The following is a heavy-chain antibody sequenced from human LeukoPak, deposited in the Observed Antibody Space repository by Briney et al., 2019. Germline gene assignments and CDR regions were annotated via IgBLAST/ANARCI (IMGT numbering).Heavy chain of an antibody. J-gene: IGHJ3*02. CDR2: ISSDESST. D-gene: IGHD3-22*01. V-gene: IGHV3-74*01. CDR1: GFTFSSHW. Sequence: GGSLRLSCVVSGFTFSSHWMHWVRQAPGKGLVWVSRISSDESSTSSADSVKGRFTISRDNAKNTLYLQMNSLRAEDTAVYYCARAPPYYDSSGYYYGGTAFDIWGQGTMVTVSS. CDR3: ARAPPYYDSSGYYYGGTAFDI.